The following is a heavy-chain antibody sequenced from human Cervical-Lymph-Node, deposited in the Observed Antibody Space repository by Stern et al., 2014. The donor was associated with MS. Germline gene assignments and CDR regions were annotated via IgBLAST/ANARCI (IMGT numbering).Heavy chain of an antibody. CDR2: IYHSEPT. CDR1: GDSISSDNW. Sequence: VQLVESGPGLVKPSGTLSLTCAVSGDSISSDNWWSWVRQTPGKGLEWLGEIYHSEPTNHNPSLKSRLTISIDKSKNRFSLNLSSVTAADTAVYYCARASLSDYDWFDPWGRGILVTVSS. V-gene: IGHV4-4*02. D-gene: IGHD4-17*01. J-gene: IGHJ5*02. CDR3: ARASLSDYDWFDP.